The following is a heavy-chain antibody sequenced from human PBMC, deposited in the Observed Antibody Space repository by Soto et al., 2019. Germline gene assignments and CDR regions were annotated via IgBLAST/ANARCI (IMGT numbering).Heavy chain of an antibody. CDR2: IYSGGST. CDR3: AREISERRLYGDQNYFDY. Sequence: PGGSLRLSCAASGFTVSSNYMSWVRQAPGKGLEWVSVIYSGGSTYYADSVKGRFTISRDNSKNTLYLQMNSLRAEDTAVYYCAREISERRLYGDQNYFDYWGQGTLVTVSS. J-gene: IGHJ4*02. CDR1: GFTVSSNY. D-gene: IGHD4-17*01. V-gene: IGHV3-66*01.